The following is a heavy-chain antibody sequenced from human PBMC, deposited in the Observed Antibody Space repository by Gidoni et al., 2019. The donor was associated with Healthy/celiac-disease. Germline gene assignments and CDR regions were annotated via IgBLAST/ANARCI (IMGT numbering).Heavy chain of an antibody. D-gene: IGHD3-22*01. V-gene: IGHV4-34*01. CDR1: GGSFSGYY. J-gene: IGHJ4*02. CDR2: INHSGST. CDR3: ARVPHLRRDDSSGFDY. Sequence: QVQLQQWGAGLLKPSETLSLPCAVYGGSFSGYYWSWIRQPPGKGLEWMGEINHSGSTNYNPSLKSRVTISVDTSKNQFSLKLSSVTAADTAVYYCARVPHLRRDDSSGFDYWGQGTLVAVSS.